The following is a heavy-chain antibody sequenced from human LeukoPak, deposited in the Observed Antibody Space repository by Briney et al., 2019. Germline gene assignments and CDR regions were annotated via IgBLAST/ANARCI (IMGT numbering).Heavy chain of an antibody. CDR2: IYHSGST. D-gene: IGHD3-22*01. Sequence: PSETLSLTCAVSGYSISSGYYWGWIRPPPGKGLEWIGSIYHSGSTNYNPSLKSRVTMSVDPSNNQFSLTLRSVTAADTAVYYCARRRYYDGSGYLEWGQGTLLSVSS. CDR3: ARRRYYDGSGYLE. V-gene: IGHV4-38-2*01. CDR1: GYSISSGYY. J-gene: IGHJ1*01.